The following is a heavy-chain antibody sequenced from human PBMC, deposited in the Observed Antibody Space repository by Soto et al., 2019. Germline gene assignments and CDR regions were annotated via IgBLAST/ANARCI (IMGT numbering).Heavy chain of an antibody. CDR2: IIPIFGTA. V-gene: IGHV1-69*13. CDR1: GGTFSSYA. Sequence: ASVKVSCKASGGTFSSYAISWVRQAPGQGLEWMGGIIPIFGTANYAQKFQGRVTITADESTSTAYMELSSLRSEDTAVYYCARALKTARFLEGYYYGMDVWGQGTTVTVSS. J-gene: IGHJ6*02. CDR3: ARALKTARFLEGYYYGMDV. D-gene: IGHD3-3*01.